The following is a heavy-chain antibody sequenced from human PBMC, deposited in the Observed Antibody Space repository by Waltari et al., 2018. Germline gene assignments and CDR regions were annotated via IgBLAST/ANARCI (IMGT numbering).Heavy chain of an antibody. CDR1: GGTFSSYD. D-gene: IGHD3-16*01. CDR3: ARSLGAFGGAAFDY. CDR2: IIPILGIA. J-gene: IGHJ4*02. Sequence: QVQLVQSGAEVKKPGSSVKVSCKASGGTFSSYDISWVRQAPGQGLEWMGGIIPILGIANYAQKFQGRVTITADESTSTAYMELSSLRSEDTAVYYCARSLGAFGGAAFDYWGQGTLVTVSS. V-gene: IGHV1-69*04.